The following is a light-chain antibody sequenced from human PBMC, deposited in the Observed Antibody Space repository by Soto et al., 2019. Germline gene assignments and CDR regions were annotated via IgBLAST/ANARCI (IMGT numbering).Light chain of an antibody. Sequence: QSGLTQPASVSGSPGQSITISCSGTSSDIGSYDHVAWYQQFPGKSPKLIIYAVSDRPSGVSDRFSGSKSGISASLTISGLQTEDEADYYCISYTDRQSYLFGTGTRSPS. CDR3: ISYTDRQSYL. J-gene: IGLJ1*01. CDR1: SSDIGSYDH. V-gene: IGLV2-14*03. CDR2: AVS.